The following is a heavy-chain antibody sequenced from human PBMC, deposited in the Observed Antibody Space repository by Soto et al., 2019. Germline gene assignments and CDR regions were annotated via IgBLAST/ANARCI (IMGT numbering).Heavy chain of an antibody. D-gene: IGHD3-10*01. V-gene: IGHV3-48*02. CDR1: GLTVSSYS. J-gene: IGHJ5*02. CDR3: AREGYYLNWFDP. CDR2: ISSSSSTI. Sequence: GGSLRLSCAASGLTVSSYSMNWVRQAPGKGLEWVSYISSSSSTIYYADSVKGRFTISRDNAKNSLYLQMNSLRDEDTAVYYCAREGYYLNWFDPWGQGTLVTVSS.